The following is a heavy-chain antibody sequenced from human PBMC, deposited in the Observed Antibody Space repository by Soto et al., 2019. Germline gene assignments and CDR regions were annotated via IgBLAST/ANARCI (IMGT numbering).Heavy chain of an antibody. J-gene: IGHJ5*02. CDR1: GGTFSSYA. CDR2: IIPIFGTA. CDR3: ARDPQHPYYYDSSGYVWFDP. Sequence: GASVKVSCKASGGTFSSYAISWVRQAPGQGLEWMGGIIPIFGTANYAQKFQGRVTITADESTSTAYMELSSLRSEDTAVYYCARDPQHPYYYDSSGYVWFDPWGQGTLVTVS. D-gene: IGHD3-22*01. V-gene: IGHV1-69*13.